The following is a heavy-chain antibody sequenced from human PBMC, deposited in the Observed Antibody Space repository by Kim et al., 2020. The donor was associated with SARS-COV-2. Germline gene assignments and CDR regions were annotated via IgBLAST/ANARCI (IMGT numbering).Heavy chain of an antibody. V-gene: IGHV1-2*02. CDR2: INPNSGGT. J-gene: IGHJ4*02. CDR1: GYTFTGYY. Sequence: ASVKVSCKASGYTFTGYYMHWVRQAPGQGLEWMGWINPNSGGTNYAQKFQGRVTMTRDTSISTAYMELSRLRSDDTAVYYCARTVFPNTAPDYWGQGTLVTVSS. D-gene: IGHD5-18*01. CDR3: ARTVFPNTAPDY.